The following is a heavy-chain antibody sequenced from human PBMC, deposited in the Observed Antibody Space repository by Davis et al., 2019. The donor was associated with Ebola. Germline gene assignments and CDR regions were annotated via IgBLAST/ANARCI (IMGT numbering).Heavy chain of an antibody. J-gene: IGHJ4*02. V-gene: IGHV4-59*12. Sequence: SGSLTLSCTVSGGSISDYYWNWIRQTPGKGLEWIWYIAYSVSTSDNPSLKSRVTISVDTYQNQLSLKVTFLTAADTAVYFCILFGQFAPFDYWGQGTLVTVSS. CDR2: IAYSVST. CDR3: ILFGQFAPFDY. CDR1: GGSISDYY. D-gene: IGHD3-10*01.